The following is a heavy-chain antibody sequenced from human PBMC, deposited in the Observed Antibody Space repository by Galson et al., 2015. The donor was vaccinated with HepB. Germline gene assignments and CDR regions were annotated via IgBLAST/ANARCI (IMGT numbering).Heavy chain of an antibody. D-gene: IGHD2-2*01. CDR3: VTDRDCSGTKCYYTRFDS. CDR1: GFIFSDYY. Sequence: SLRLSCATSGFIFSDYYMSWIRQAPGKGLEWVSYISNLGTTKYYADSVKGQFTISRDNANNSLYLQMDSLTAEDTALYYCVTDRDCSGTKCYYTRFDSWGQGTPVTVSS. V-gene: IGHV3-11*01. J-gene: IGHJ5*01. CDR2: ISNLGTTK.